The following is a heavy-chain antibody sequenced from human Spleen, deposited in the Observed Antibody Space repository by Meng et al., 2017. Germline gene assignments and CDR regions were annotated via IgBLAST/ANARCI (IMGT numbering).Heavy chain of an antibody. CDR3: ARGTPGRSYSDY. V-gene: IGHV1-18*01. CDR2: LGAHDGDT. D-gene: IGHD3-10*01. CDR1: DYTFTGYG. J-gene: IGHJ4*02. Sequence: QVQPVPSGSEVKKLGASVKVSCKASDYTFTGYGVRWVRQATGQGLEWMAWLGAHDGDTSHAPKFQGRVTVSADRPTATAYMELRSLRSDDTAVYYCARGTPGRSYSDYWGQGTLVTVSS.